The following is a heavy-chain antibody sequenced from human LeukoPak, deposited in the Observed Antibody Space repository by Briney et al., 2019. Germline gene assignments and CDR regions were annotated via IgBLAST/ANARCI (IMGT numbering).Heavy chain of an antibody. CDR1: GYSISSGYY. D-gene: IGHD6-19*01. J-gene: IGHJ3*02. Sequence: SETLSLTCAVSGYSISSGYYWGWIRQPAGKGLEWIGSIYHSGSTYYNPSLKSRVTISVDTSKNQFSLKLSSVTAADTAVYYCARGGWGNAFDIWGQGTMVTVSS. CDR3: ARGGWGNAFDI. V-gene: IGHV4-38-2*01. CDR2: IYHSGST.